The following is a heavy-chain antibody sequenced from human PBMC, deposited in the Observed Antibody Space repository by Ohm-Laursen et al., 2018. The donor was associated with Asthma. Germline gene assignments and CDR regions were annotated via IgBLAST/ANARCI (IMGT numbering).Heavy chain of an antibody. CDR3: VRDYCIDGFCSKAFDP. V-gene: IGHV3-33*08. CDR2: IWYGGSNK. D-gene: IGHD2-8*01. CDR1: GFTFTSYD. J-gene: IGHJ5*02. Sequence: SLRLSCAASGFTFTSYDMYWVRQAPGKGLEFVAVIWYGGSNKYYADSVKGRFTISRDIAKNTLYLEMNSLRAEDTAVYYCVRDYCIDGFCSKAFDPRGQGTLVTVSS.